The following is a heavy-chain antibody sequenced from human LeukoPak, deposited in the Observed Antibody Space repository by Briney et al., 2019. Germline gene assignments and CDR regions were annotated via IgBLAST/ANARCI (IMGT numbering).Heavy chain of an antibody. Sequence: ASVKVSCKASGYTFTNYGISWVRQAPGQGLEWMGWISTYNGNTNYAQKVQGRVTMTTDTSTSTAYMELRSLRSDDTAVYYCASSIAARPSHFDYWGQGTLVTVSS. J-gene: IGHJ4*02. CDR1: GYTFTNYG. CDR3: ASSIAARPSHFDY. D-gene: IGHD6-6*01. CDR2: ISTYNGNT. V-gene: IGHV1-18*01.